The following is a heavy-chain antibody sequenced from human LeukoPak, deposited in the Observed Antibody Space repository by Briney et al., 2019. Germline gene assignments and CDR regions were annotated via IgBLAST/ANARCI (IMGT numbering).Heavy chain of an antibody. J-gene: IGHJ4*02. CDR2: IYYSGST. CDR1: GASISSYY. D-gene: IGHD2-2*01. CDR3: ARQAYCSSTSCYPFDY. Sequence: SRTLSLTCTVSGASISSYYWSWIRQPPGKGLEWIGYIYYSGSTDYNPSLKSRVTISVDTSKNQFSLKLSSVTAADTAVYYCARQAYCSSTSCYPFDYWGQGTLVTVSS. V-gene: IGHV4-59*01.